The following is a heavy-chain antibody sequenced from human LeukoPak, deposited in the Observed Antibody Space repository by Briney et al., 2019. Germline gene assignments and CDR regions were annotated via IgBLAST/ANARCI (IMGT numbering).Heavy chain of an antibody. V-gene: IGHV5-51*01. CDR1: GYSLTTHW. Sequence: GESLKISCKGSGYSLTTHWIGWGRQMPGKGLEWMGIIYPGDSDTRYSPTFQAQLTISADKSTSTPYLQWSSLKASDTAMYYCASLSYDFWGAGGYWGQGTLVTVSS. CDR3: ASLSYDFWGAGGY. D-gene: IGHD3-3*01. CDR2: IYPGDSDT. J-gene: IGHJ4*02.